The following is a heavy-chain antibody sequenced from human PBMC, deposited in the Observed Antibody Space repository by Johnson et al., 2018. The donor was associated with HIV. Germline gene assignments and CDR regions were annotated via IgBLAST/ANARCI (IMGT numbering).Heavy chain of an antibody. CDR3: ASRLWGQAPLDAFDI. V-gene: IGHV3-23*04. CDR2: ISGSGGST. CDR1: GFTFDDYA. J-gene: IGHJ3*02. Sequence: VQLVESGGGLVQPGRSLRLSCAASGFTFDDYAMHWVRQAPGKGLEWVSAISGSGGSTYYADSVKGRFTISRDNSKNTLYLQMNSLRAEDTAVYYCASRLWGQAPLDAFDIWGQGTMVTVSS. D-gene: IGHD2-21*01.